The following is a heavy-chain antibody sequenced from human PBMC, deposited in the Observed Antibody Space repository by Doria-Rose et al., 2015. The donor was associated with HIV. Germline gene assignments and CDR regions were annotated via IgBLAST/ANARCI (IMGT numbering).Heavy chain of an antibody. Sequence: SGPVLVKPTETLTLTCTVSGVSLSSPGMGVSWIRQPPGKALEWLANIFSDDERSYKTSLKIRLTISRGTSKCQVVLTMTDMDPVDTATYYCARIKSSRWYHKYYFDFWGQGTLVIASA. D-gene: IGHD6-13*01. J-gene: IGHJ4*02. CDR1: GVSLSSPGMG. CDR3: ARIKSSRWYHKYYFDF. V-gene: IGHV2-26*01. CDR2: IFSDDER.